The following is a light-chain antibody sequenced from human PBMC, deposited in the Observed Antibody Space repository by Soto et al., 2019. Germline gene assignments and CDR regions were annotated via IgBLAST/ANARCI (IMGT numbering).Light chain of an antibody. CDR1: HSFSRF. V-gene: IGKV3-20*01. Sequence: EIELTQSPSSLSASVGDRVTITCRTSHSFSRFLNWYQQKPGQAPKLLIYGASSRATGIPDRFSGSGSGTDFTLTISRLEPEDFAVYYCQQYGSSPRTFGQGTKVEIK. CDR3: QQYGSSPRT. CDR2: GAS. J-gene: IGKJ1*01.